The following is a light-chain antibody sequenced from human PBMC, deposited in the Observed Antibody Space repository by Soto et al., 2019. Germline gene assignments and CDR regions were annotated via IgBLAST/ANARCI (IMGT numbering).Light chain of an antibody. V-gene: IGKV1-5*01. CDR3: QQTYSTFVS. J-gene: IGKJ4*01. CDR2: DAS. CDR1: QSISSW. Sequence: DIQMTQSPSTLSASVVDRVTITCLASQSISSWLAWYQQKPGKAPNLLIYDASSLQSGVPSRFSGSGSGTDFTLTISSLQPEDFGTYYCQQTYSTFVSFGGGTKVDIK.